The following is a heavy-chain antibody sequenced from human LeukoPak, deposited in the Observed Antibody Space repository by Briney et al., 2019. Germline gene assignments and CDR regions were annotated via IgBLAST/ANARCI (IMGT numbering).Heavy chain of an antibody. D-gene: IGHD5-18*01. Sequence: SVKVSCKASGGTFSSYAISCVRHAPGQGLEWMGRIIPIFGIANYAQKFQGRVTITADKSTSTAYLELSSLRSEDTAVYYCASLGGVDTAMVTNYWGQGTLVTVCS. CDR3: ASLGGVDTAMVTNY. J-gene: IGHJ4*02. CDR2: IIPIFGIA. CDR1: GGTFSSYA. V-gene: IGHV1-69*04.